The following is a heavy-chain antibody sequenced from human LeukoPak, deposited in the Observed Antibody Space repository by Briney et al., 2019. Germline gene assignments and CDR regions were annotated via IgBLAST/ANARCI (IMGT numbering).Heavy chain of an antibody. D-gene: IGHD7-27*01. V-gene: IGHV1-2*02. CDR1: VYTLTGYY. Sequence: ASVNVSCKACVYTLTGYYMHWVRQPPAQGREWMGWINPNSGGTNCAQNFLGRLTVTRDTSINTVYMELSSLASCYTAVYYCARDEDWGPDYWGQGTLVTISS. CDR2: INPNSGGT. J-gene: IGHJ4*02. CDR3: ARDEDWGPDY.